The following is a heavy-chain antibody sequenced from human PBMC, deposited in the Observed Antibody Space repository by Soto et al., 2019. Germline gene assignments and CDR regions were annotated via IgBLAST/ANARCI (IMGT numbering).Heavy chain of an antibody. Sequence: SETLSLTCTVSGGSISSYYWSWTRQPAGKGLEWIGRIYTSGSTNYNPSLKSRVTMSVDTSKNQFSLKLSSVTAADTAVYYCARACSSNSCYDVFDYWGQGTLLTVSS. D-gene: IGHD2-2*01. CDR1: GGSISSYY. CDR2: IYTSGST. J-gene: IGHJ4*02. V-gene: IGHV4-4*07. CDR3: ARACSSNSCYDVFDY.